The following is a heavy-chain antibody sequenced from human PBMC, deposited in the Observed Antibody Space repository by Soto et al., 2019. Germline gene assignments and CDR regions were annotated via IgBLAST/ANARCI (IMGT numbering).Heavy chain of an antibody. V-gene: IGHV4-59*01. CDR3: ARGRTVRNYADDSSDYFYFFHX. CDR2: VYYTGST. J-gene: IGHJ4*02. D-gene: IGHD3-22*01. Sequence: AETLSLTCTVSGDSISTFYWGWMRQSPGKDLEWIFYVYYTGSTNYNPSLKSLVTISVDRSKNQFSLKLTSANEADTAVYYCARGRTVRNYADDSSDYFYFFHXWGQGTQVTVSX. CDR1: GDSISTFY.